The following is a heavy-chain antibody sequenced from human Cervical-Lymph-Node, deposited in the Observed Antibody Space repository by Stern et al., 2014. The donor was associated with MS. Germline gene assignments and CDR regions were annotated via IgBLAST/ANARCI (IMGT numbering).Heavy chain of an antibody. CDR3: ARHDGWLPHY. Sequence: QVQLQESGPGLVKPSETLSLTCSVSGGSISRSTYYWGWIRQPPGKGLEWIGSIYYSGTTYYNPSLKSRVTIDMSTNQFSLRLTSVTAADTAVYYCARHDGWLPHYWSQGTLVTVSS. CDR1: GGSISRSTYY. V-gene: IGHV4-39*01. D-gene: IGHD5-12*01. J-gene: IGHJ4*02. CDR2: IYYSGTT.